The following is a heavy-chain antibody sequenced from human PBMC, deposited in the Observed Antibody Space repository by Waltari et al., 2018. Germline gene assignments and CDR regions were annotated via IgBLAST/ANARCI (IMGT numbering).Heavy chain of an antibody. D-gene: IGHD3-3*01. CDR2: IHHSRST. J-gene: IGHJ4*02. Sequence: QVQLRESGPGLVKPSETLSLTCVVSGYSISTGYYWGWIRQPPGKGLEWIGRIHHSRSTDDSTSLKSRVTISVDTPNNLCSLRLNSVTAADTAVYYCARQGRTISGPESFFDYWGQGTPVTVSS. CDR3: ARQGRTISGPESFFDY. CDR1: GYSISTGYY. V-gene: IGHV4-38-2*01.